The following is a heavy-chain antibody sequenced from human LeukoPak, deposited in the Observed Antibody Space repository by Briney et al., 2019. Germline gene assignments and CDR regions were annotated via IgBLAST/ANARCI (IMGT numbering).Heavy chain of an antibody. Sequence: PSETLSLTCAVSGGSISSGGYSWSWIRQPPGTGLEWIGYIYHSGSTYYNPSLKSRVTISVDRSKNQFSLKLSSVTAADTAVYYCARSFDYGGYDAFDIWGQGTMVTVSS. CDR2: IYHSGST. CDR3: ARSFDYGGYDAFDI. CDR1: GGSISSGGYS. D-gene: IGHD4-23*01. V-gene: IGHV4-30-2*01. J-gene: IGHJ3*02.